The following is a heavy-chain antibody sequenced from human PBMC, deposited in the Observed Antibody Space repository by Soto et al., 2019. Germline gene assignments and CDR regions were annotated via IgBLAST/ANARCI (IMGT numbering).Heavy chain of an antibody. V-gene: IGHV1-18*01. CDR2: ISAYNGNT. J-gene: IGHJ4*02. D-gene: IGHD6-19*01. CDR1: GYTFTSYG. CDR3: ARGQQSLDHQPCLAD. Sequence: ASVKVSCKASGYTFTSYGISWVRQAPGQGLEWMGWISAYNGNTNYAQKLQGRVTMATDTSTSTAYMELRSLRSDDTAVYYCARGQQSLDHQPCLADWGKGTLDTVSS.